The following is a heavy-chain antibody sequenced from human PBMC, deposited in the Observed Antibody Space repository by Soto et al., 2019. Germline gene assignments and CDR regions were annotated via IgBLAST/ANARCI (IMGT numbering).Heavy chain of an antibody. D-gene: IGHD3-10*01. CDR2: IYWDDDK. CDR1: GFSLSTSGVG. CDR3: AHSGDYYGSGSYSYWFDP. V-gene: IGHV2-5*02. J-gene: IGHJ5*02. Sequence: QITLKESGPTLVKPTQTLTLTCTFSGFSLSTSGVGVGWIRQPPGKALEWLALIYWDDDKRYSPSLKSRLTIPKDTSKNHVVLTMTNMDPVDTATYYCAHSGDYYGSGSYSYWFDPWGQGTLVTVSS.